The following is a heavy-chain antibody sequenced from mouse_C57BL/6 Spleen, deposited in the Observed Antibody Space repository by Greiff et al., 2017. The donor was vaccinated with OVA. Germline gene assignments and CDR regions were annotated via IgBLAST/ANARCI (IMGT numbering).Heavy chain of an antibody. CDR2: IYPRSGNT. D-gene: IGHD3-2*02. CDR3: ARSRSSGPLDY. J-gene: IGHJ2*01. Sequence: LVESGAELARPGASVKLSCKASGYTFTSYGISWVKQRTGQGLEWIGEIYPRSGNTYYNEKFKGKATLTADKSSSTAYMELRSLTSEDSAVYFCARSRSSGPLDYWGQGTTLTVSS. V-gene: IGHV1-81*01. CDR1: GYTFTSYG.